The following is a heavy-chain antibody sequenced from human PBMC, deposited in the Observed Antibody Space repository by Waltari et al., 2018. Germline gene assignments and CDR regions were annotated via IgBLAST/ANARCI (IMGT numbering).Heavy chain of an antibody. CDR1: GGSISSSSYY. Sequence: QLQLQESGPGLVKPSETLSLTCTVSGGSISSSSYYWGWIRQPPGKGLEWIGSIYYSGSTYYNPSLKSRVTISVDTSKNQFSLKLSSVTAADTAVYYCARSRYSSSWYIDYWGQGTLATVSS. J-gene: IGHJ4*02. CDR2: IYYSGST. D-gene: IGHD6-13*01. CDR3: ARSRYSSSWYIDY. V-gene: IGHV4-39*07.